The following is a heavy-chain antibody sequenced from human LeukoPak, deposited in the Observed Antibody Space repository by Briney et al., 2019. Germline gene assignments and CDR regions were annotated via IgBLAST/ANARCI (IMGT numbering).Heavy chain of an antibody. D-gene: IGHD3-22*01. Sequence: ASVKVSCKASGYTFTSYVINWVRQATGQGLEWMGWMNPNSGNTGYAQKFQGRVTMTRNTSISTAYMELSSLRSEDTAVYYCARGGGYYDRSAKYFIRPPEYWGQGTLVTVSS. CDR1: GYTFTSYV. J-gene: IGHJ4*02. CDR3: ARGGGYYDRSAKYFIRPPEY. CDR2: MNPNSGNT. V-gene: IGHV1-8*01.